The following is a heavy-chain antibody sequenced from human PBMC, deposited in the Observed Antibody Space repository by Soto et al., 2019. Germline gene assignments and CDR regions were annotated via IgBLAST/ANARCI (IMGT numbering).Heavy chain of an antibody. CDR2: ISGSGGST. J-gene: IGHJ5*02. Sequence: GGSLRLSCAASGFTFSSYAMSWVRQAPGKGLEWVSAISGSGGSTYYADSVKGRFTISRDNSKNTLYLQMNSLRAEDTAVYYCAKGPTRITMVRGVKNPYWFDPWGQGTLVTVSS. V-gene: IGHV3-23*01. CDR1: GFTFSSYA. CDR3: AKGPTRITMVRGVKNPYWFDP. D-gene: IGHD3-10*01.